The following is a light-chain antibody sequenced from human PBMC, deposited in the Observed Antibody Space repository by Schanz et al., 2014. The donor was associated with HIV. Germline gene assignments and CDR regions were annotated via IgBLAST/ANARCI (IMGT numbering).Light chain of an antibody. V-gene: IGKV3-20*01. Sequence: EIVLTQSPGTLSLSPGERATLSCRASQSVSNNYLAWYRQTPGQPPRLVIFGASNKAAGFSHRFSGSGSGTDFTLTISRLEPEDFATYYCQRYNSYSHTFGQGTKLDIK. CDR3: QRYNSYSHT. CDR2: GAS. J-gene: IGKJ2*01. CDR1: QSVSNNY.